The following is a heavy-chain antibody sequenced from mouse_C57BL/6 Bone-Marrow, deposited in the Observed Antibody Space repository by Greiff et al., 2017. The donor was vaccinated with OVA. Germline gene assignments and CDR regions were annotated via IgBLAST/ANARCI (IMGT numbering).Heavy chain of an antibody. CDR3: ARGELFWFAY. Sequence: QVQLQQSGAELARPGASVKMSCKASGYTFTSYTVHWVKQRPGQGLEWIGYINPSSGYTKYNQKFKDKATLTADKSSSTAYMQLSSLTSEDSAVYYCARGELFWFAYWGQGTLVTVSA. D-gene: IGHD4-1*01. V-gene: IGHV1-4*01. CDR2: INPSSGYT. J-gene: IGHJ3*01. CDR1: GYTFTSYT.